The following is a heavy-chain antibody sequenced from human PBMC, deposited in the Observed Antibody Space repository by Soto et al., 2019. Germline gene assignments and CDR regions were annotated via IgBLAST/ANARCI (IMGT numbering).Heavy chain of an antibody. Sequence: GASVKVSCKVSGYTLTELSMHWLRQAPGKGLEWMGGFDPEDGETIYAEKFQGRVTITEDTSTDTAYLELSSLRSEETAVYYCATVAYGDYDFDYWGQGTLVTVSS. CDR1: GYTLTELS. D-gene: IGHD4-17*01. CDR2: FDPEDGET. V-gene: IGHV1-24*01. CDR3: ATVAYGDYDFDY. J-gene: IGHJ4*02.